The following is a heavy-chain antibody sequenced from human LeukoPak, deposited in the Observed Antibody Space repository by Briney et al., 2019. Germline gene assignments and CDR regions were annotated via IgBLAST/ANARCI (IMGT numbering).Heavy chain of an antibody. V-gene: IGHV1-18*04. CDR1: GFTFNRYG. CDR2: ISAYNGDT. CDR3: ARDPSNSSGRSPYFGY. Sequence: GASVKVSCKASGFTFNRYGVTWVRQAPGQGLEWMGWISAYNGDTNYAQNFQGRVTMTTDTSTSTAYMELRSLTSDDTAFYYCARDPSNSSGRSPYFGYWGQGTLVTVSS. J-gene: IGHJ4*02. D-gene: IGHD6-19*01.